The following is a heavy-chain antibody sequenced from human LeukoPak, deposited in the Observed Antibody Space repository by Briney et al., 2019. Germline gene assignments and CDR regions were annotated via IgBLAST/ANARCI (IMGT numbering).Heavy chain of an antibody. V-gene: IGHV3-48*01. CDR3: PRDLGQDY. CDR2: ISSNNFTV. J-gene: IGHJ4*02. Sequence: GGSLRLSCAASGFTFSTYSMNWVRQAPGKGLEWVSYISSNNFTVYYADSVKGRFTISRDNAKNSLSLQMNSLRAEDTAVYYCPRDLGQDYWGQGTLVTVSS. CDR1: GFTFSTYS.